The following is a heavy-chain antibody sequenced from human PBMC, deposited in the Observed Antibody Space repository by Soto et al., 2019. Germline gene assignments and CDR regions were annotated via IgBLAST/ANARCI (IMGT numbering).Heavy chain of an antibody. CDR2: ISSSGGII. Sequence: GGSLRLSCAASGFTFSNYDINWVRQAPGKGPEWISHISSSGGIIYYADSVKGRFTISRDNAKNSLYLQMNSLRGEDAAVYYCAREGSVSSSDYYAYYYGMDVWGQGTTVTVSS. V-gene: IGHV3-48*03. J-gene: IGHJ6*02. CDR1: GFTFSNYD. D-gene: IGHD3-10*01. CDR3: AREGSVSSSDYYAYYYGMDV.